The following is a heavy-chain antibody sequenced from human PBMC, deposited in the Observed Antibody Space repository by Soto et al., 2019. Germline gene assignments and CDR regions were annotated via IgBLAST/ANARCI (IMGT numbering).Heavy chain of an antibody. J-gene: IGHJ6*02. CDR3: ARSCSSTSSPSAYYFYGMDV. CDR2: MTGLGATT. V-gene: IGHV3-23*01. CDR1: GFTFSSYD. D-gene: IGHD2-2*01. Sequence: EVQLLESGGDLVQPGGSLRLSCAASGFTFSSYDLTWVRQAPGKGLEWVSAMTGLGATTYYADSVQGRFTISRDNSRNTVYLQVKSLRVEDTAVYYCARSCSSTSSPSAYYFYGMDVWGQGTTVTVAS.